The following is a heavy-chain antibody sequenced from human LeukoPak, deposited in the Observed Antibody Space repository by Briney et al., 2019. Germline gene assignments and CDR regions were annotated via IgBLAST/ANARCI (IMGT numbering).Heavy chain of an antibody. CDR2: IWYDGNNK. J-gene: IGHJ4*02. CDR1: GFTFSNYG. D-gene: IGHD3-22*01. Sequence: GGSLRLSCAASGFTFSNYGMHWVRQASGKGLEWVALIWYDGNNKYYADSVKGRFTISRDNSKNTLYLQMNSLRAEDTAVYYCARDDSSGYYSLFDYWGQGTLVTVSS. CDR3: ARDDSSGYYSLFDY. V-gene: IGHV3-30*02.